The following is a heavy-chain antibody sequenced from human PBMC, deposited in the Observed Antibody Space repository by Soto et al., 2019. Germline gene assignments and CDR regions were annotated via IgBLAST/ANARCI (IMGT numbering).Heavy chain of an antibody. CDR2: ISGSGGST. J-gene: IGHJ4*02. D-gene: IGHD6-13*01. CDR1: GFTFSSYA. V-gene: IGHV3-23*01. Sequence: PGGSLRLSCAASGFTFSSYAMSWVRQAPGKGLEWVSAISGSGGSTYYADSVKGRFTVSRDNSKNTLYLQMNSLRAEDTAVYYCAKENGYSSSWFEFDYWGQGTLVTVSS. CDR3: AKENGYSSSWFEFDY.